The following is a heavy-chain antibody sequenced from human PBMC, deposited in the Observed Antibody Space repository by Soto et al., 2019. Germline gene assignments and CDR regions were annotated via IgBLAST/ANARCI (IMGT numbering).Heavy chain of an antibody. Sequence: SETLSLTCTVSGGSISSYYWSWIRQPPGKGLEWIGYSYYSGSTNYNPSLKSRVTISVDTSKNQFSLKLSSVTAADTAVYYCARVGYSSGWLRNWGQGTQVTVSS. J-gene: IGHJ4*02. D-gene: IGHD6-19*01. V-gene: IGHV4-59*08. CDR2: SYYSGST. CDR1: GGSISSYY. CDR3: ARVGYSSGWLRN.